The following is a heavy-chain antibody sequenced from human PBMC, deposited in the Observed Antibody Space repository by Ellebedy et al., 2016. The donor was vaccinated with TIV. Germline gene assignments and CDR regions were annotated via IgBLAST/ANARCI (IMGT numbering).Heavy chain of an antibody. CDR1: GFTFSSYG. J-gene: IGHJ4*02. Sequence: GESLKISCAASGFTFSSYGMHWVRQAPGKGLEWVAVISYDGSNKYYADSVKGRFTISRDNAENSLYLQMNSLRAEDTAVYYCARLGVIAAAGASDYWGQGTLVIVSS. CDR2: ISYDGSNK. D-gene: IGHD6-13*01. CDR3: ARLGVIAAAGASDY. V-gene: IGHV3-30*03.